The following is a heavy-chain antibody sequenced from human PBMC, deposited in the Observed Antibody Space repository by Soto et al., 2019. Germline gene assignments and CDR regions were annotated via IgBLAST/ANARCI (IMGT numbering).Heavy chain of an antibody. J-gene: IGHJ4*02. V-gene: IGHV3-23*01. Sequence: SLRLSCAASGFTFSNAWMSWVRQAPGKGLEWVSGISGGGSNTFYADYVKGRFTISRDNSKNTLLLQMNSLGAEDTAVYYCAKDSNKYSSSLRGRYFDYWGQGIGVTVSS. CDR3: AKDSNKYSSSLRGRYFDY. CDR2: ISGGGSNT. CDR1: GFTFSNAW. D-gene: IGHD4-4*01.